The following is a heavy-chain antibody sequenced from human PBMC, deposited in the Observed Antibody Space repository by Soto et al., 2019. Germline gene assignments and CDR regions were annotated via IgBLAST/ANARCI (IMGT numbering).Heavy chain of an antibody. CDR3: ARDPGGGSSWYYYYYGMDV. V-gene: IGHV6-1*01. J-gene: IGHJ6*02. CDR1: VDSVSSNSAA. D-gene: IGHD6-13*01. Sequence: PSQTLSLTCAISVDSVSSNSAAWNWIRQSPSRGLEWLGRTYYRSKWYNDYAVSVKSRITINPDTSKNQFSLQLNSVTPEDTAVYYCARDPGGGSSWYYYYYGMDVWGQGTTVTVSS. CDR2: TYYRSKWYN.